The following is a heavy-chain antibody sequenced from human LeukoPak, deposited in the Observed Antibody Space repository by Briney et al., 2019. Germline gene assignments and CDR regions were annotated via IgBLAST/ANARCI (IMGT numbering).Heavy chain of an antibody. Sequence: ASVKVSCKVSGYTLTELSMHWVRQAPGKGLEWIGGFDPEDDETIYAQKFQGRVTMSEDTSTDTAYMELRRVRSDDTAVYYSARGDERYQLLTATPCGDYGGQGTLVTVSA. J-gene: IGHJ4*02. CDR1: GYTLTELS. CDR2: FDPEDDET. CDR3: ARGDERYQLLTATPCGDY. V-gene: IGHV1-24*01. D-gene: IGHD2-2*01.